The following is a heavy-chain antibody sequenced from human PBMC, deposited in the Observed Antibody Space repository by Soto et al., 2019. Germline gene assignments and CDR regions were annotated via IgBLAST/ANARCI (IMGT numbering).Heavy chain of an antibody. Sequence: EVQLLASGGGLVQPGGALRLSCAASGFSFSSYAMNWVRQAPGKGLECVSAFSDGGSNTYYTDSVKGRFTISRDNSKNTVFLQMNSLRAEDTAVYYCAILDSSTWYTGYYFDYWGQGTLVTVSS. V-gene: IGHV3-23*01. D-gene: IGHD6-13*01. CDR1: GFSFSSYA. CDR2: FSDGGSNT. CDR3: AILDSSTWYTGYYFDY. J-gene: IGHJ4*02.